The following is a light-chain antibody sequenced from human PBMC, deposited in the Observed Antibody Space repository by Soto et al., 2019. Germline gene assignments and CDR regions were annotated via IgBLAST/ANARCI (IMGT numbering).Light chain of an antibody. J-gene: IGKJ5*01. CDR3: QQRSNWPPIT. Sequence: EIVMTQSPATLSVSPGERATLSCRASQSVSSFLAWYQQKPGQAPRLLIYDASNRATGIPARFSGSGSGTDFTLTISSLDPEDAAVYYCQQRSNWPPITFGQGTRLEIK. V-gene: IGKV3-11*01. CDR2: DAS. CDR1: QSVSSF.